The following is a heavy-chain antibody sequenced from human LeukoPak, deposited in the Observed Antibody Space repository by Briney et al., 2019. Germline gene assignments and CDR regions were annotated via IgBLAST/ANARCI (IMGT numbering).Heavy chain of an antibody. D-gene: IGHD3-22*01. Sequence: GGSLRLSCAASGFTFSSYAMSWVRQAPGKGLEWVSAISGSGGSTYYADSVKGRFTISRDNSKNTLYLQMNSLRAEDTAVYYYAKDQTTMIVVVIGAFDIWGQGTMVTVSS. CDR3: AKDQTTMIVVVIGAFDI. V-gene: IGHV3-23*01. CDR1: GFTFSSYA. CDR2: ISGSGGST. J-gene: IGHJ3*02.